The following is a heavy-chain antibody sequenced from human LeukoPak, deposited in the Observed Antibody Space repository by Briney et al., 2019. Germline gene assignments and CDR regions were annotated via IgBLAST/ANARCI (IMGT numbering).Heavy chain of an antibody. V-gene: IGHV3-7*01. CDR2: IKGDGSEE. D-gene: IGHD5-12*01. CDR3: ARNQPDTGYRPSNL. CDR1: GFTFSTDW. Sequence: GGSLRLSYLASGFTFSTDWMTWVRQAPGKGLEWVANIKGDGSEEDYVGSVRGRFIISRYNAKNSLYLQMNNLRVEDTALYYCARNQPDTGYRPSNLWGHGTLVTVSS. J-gene: IGHJ5*02.